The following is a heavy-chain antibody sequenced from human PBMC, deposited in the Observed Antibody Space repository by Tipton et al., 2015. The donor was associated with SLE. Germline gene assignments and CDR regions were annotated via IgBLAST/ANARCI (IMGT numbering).Heavy chain of an antibody. CDR2: INHSGST. V-gene: IGHV4-34*01. D-gene: IGHD3-9*01. J-gene: IGHJ5*02. CDR3: AGGAGEKGFLTGYYSPNWFDP. Sequence: TLSLTCVVYGGSFSGYYWSWIRQPPGKGLEWIGEINHSGSTNYNPSLKSRVTISVDMSKKQFSLRLSSVTAADTAVYYCAGGAGEKGFLTGYYSPNWFDPWGQGTLVTVSS. CDR1: GGSFSGYY.